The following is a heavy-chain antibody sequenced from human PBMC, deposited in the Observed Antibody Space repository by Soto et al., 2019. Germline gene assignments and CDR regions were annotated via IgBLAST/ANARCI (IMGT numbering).Heavy chain of an antibody. D-gene: IGHD3-22*01. J-gene: IGHJ4*01. CDR3: ARETYYYESSYYDIIDY. V-gene: IGHV3-66*01. CDR2: IYSGGGT. Sequence: GGSLRLSCAASGFTFSSCAMGWVRQAPGKGLEWVSLIYSGGGTHYADSVKGRFTISRDNSKNTLYLQMKNLRAEDTAVYYCARETYYYESSYYDIIDYWGQGTLVTVSS. CDR1: GFTFSSCA.